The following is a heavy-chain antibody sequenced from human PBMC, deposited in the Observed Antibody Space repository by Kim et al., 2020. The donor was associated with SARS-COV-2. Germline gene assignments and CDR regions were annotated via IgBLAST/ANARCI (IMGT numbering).Heavy chain of an antibody. J-gene: IGHJ3*02. CDR3: ARDLKMVRGLPAGAFDI. V-gene: IGHV1-18*01. CDR2: ISAYNGNT. Sequence: ASVKVSCKASGYTFTSYGISWVRQAPGQGLEWMGWISAYNGNTNYAQKLQGRVTMTTDTSTSTAYMELRSLRSDDTAVYYCARDLKMVRGLPAGAFDIWGEGTMVTVSS. CDR1: GYTFTSYG. D-gene: IGHD3-10*01.